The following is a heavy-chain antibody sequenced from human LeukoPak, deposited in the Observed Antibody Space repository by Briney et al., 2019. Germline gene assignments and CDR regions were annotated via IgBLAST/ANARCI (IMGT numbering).Heavy chain of an antibody. D-gene: IGHD2-2*02. J-gene: IGHJ4*02. CDR2: ISSSSSYI. CDR3: ARAPCSSTSCYMRGYYFDY. Sequence: GGSLRLSCAVFGFTFSSYSMNWVRQAPGKGLEWVSSISSSSSYIYYADSVKGRFTISRDNAKNSLYLQMNSLRAEDTAVYYCARAPCSSTSCYMRGYYFDYWGQGTLVTVSS. CDR1: GFTFSSYS. V-gene: IGHV3-21*06.